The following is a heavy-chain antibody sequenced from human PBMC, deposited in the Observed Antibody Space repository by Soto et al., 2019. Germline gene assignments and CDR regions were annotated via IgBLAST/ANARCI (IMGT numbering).Heavy chain of an antibody. Sequence: EMQLVESGGVVVQPGGSLRLSCAASGFTFDDYTMHWVRQVPGKGLDWVSTISWDGGTTYYADSVKGRFTISRDNSKSSLYLQMNGLRTEESAFYFSEKVGDYWHFDLWGRGTLSTVSS. D-gene: IGHD3-16*01. CDR3: EKVGDYWHFDL. CDR2: ISWDGGTT. V-gene: IGHV3-43*01. CDR1: GFTFDDYT. J-gene: IGHJ2*01.